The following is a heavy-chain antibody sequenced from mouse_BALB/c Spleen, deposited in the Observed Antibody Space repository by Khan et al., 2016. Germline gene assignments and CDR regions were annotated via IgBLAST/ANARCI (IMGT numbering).Heavy chain of an antibody. V-gene: IGHV1-9*01. CDR1: GYTFSSYW. CDR2: ILPGSDTT. J-gene: IGHJ1*01. D-gene: IGHD1-1*01. CDR3: ARLLRGYFGV. Sequence: QVQLQQSGAELMKPGASVKISCKATGYTFSSYWIEWVKQRPGHGLEWIGEILPGSDTTNYNEKFKGKATFTADTSYNTAYMQLSSLTSEDSAVYYCARLLRGYFGVWGAGTTVTVSS.